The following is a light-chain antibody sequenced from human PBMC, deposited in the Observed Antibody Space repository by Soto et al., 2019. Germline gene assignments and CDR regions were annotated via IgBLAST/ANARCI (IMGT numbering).Light chain of an antibody. Sequence: EIVLTQSPGTLSLSPGERATLSCRASQSVRSSYLAWYQQKPGQAPRLLIYGASSRATGIPDRFSGSGSGTDFTLTISRLEPEDFAVYHCQQYGRTPWTFGQGTKVDIK. J-gene: IGKJ1*01. CDR3: QQYGRTPWT. V-gene: IGKV3-20*01. CDR1: QSVRSSY. CDR2: GAS.